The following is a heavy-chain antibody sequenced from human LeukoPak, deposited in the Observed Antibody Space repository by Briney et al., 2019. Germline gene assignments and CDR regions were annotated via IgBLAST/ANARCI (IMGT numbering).Heavy chain of an antibody. J-gene: IGHJ4*02. CDR1: GFTVSSNY. V-gene: IGHV3-53*01. D-gene: IGHD3-22*01. CDR3: AKVSLNYYDSSGYLS. CDR2: IYSGGST. Sequence: GGSLRLSCAASGFTVSSNYMSWVRQAPGKGLEWVSVIYSGGSTYYADSVKGRFTISRDNSKNTLYLQMNSLRAEDTAVYYCAKVSLNYYDSSGYLSWGQGTLVTVSS.